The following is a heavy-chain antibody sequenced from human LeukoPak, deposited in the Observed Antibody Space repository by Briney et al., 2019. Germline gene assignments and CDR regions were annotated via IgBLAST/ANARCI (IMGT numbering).Heavy chain of an antibody. CDR2: IYYSGST. CDR3: ARRFYSGGFDY. Sequence: SETLSLTCTVSGGSVRSSSHYWGWIRQPPGKGLEWIGSIYYSGSTDYNPSLKSRVTMSVDTSKNQFSLKLSSVTAADTAVYFCARRFYSGGFDYWGQGTLVTVSS. D-gene: IGHD3-3*01. CDR1: GGSVRSSSHY. J-gene: IGHJ4*02. V-gene: IGHV4-39*01.